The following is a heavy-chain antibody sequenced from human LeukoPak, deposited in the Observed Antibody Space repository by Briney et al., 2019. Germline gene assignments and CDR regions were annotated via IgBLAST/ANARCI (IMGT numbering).Heavy chain of an antibody. CDR2: INHSGST. J-gene: IGHJ6*03. CDR1: GGSFSGYY. Sequence: SETLSLTCAVYGGSFSGYYWSWIRQPPGKGLEWIGEINHSGSTNYNPSPKSRVTISVDTSKNQFSLKLSSVTAADTAVYYCARGTDYDYYYYYMDVWGKGTTVTVSS. V-gene: IGHV4-34*01. CDR3: ARGTDYDYYYYYMDV. D-gene: IGHD4-17*01.